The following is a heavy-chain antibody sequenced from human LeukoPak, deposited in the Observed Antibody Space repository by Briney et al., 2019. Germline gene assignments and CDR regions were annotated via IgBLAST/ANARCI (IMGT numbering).Heavy chain of an antibody. J-gene: IGHJ4*02. CDR3: ASVDSSGYYKD. CDR1: GGSISSHY. D-gene: IGHD3-22*01. Sequence: SETLSLTCTVSGGSISSHYWSWIRQPPGKGLEWIGYIYYSGSTNYNPSLKSRVTISVDTSKNQFSLKLSSVTAADTAVYYCASVDSSGYYKDWGQGTLVTVSS. V-gene: IGHV4-59*11. CDR2: IYYSGST.